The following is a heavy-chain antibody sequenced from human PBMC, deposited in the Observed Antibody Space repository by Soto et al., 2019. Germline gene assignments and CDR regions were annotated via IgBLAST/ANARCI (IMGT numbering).Heavy chain of an antibody. CDR3: ARVEGSDCSSTSCYSEYYFDY. CDR2: IIPIFGTA. J-gene: IGHJ4*02. Sequence: QVQLVQSGAEVKKPGSSVKVSCKASGGTFSSYPISWVRQAPGQGLEWMGGIIPIFGTANYAQKFQGRVTITADESTSTAYMELSSLRSEDTAVYYCARVEGSDCSSTSCYSEYYFDYWGQGTLVTVSS. CDR1: GGTFSSYP. D-gene: IGHD2-2*01. V-gene: IGHV1-69*01.